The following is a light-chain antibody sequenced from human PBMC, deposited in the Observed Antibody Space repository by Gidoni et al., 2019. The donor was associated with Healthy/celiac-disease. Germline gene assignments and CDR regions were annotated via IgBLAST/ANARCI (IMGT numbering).Light chain of an antibody. V-gene: IGKV3-11*01. CDR1: QSVSSY. CDR3: QQRSNWPAT. CDR2: DAS. J-gene: IGKJ5*01. Sequence: IVLTQSPPTLSLSPGERATLSCRTSQSVSSYLAWYQQKPGQAPRLLIYDASNRATGVPARFSGSGSGTDFTLTISSLEPEDFAVYYCQQRSNWPATFGPGTRLEIK.